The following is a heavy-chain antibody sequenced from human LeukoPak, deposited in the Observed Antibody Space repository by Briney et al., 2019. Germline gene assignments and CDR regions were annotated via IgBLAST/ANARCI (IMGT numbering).Heavy chain of an antibody. D-gene: IGHD5/OR15-5a*01. CDR3: ARDLRGDAFDI. J-gene: IGHJ3*02. V-gene: IGHV7-4-1*02. Sequence: ASVKVSCKASGYMFTSCAMNWVRQAPGQGLELMGWINTNTGNPTYAQGFTGRFVFSLDTSVSTAYLQISSLKAEDTAVYYCARDLRGDAFDIWGQGTMVTVSS. CDR1: GYMFTSCA. CDR2: INTNTGNP.